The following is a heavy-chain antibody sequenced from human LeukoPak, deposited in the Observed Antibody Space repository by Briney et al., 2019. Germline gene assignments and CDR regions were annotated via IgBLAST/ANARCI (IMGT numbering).Heavy chain of an antibody. CDR3: ARNAATRRSYIDS. Sequence: PSETLSLTCSVSDGSINSDTYYWGWIRQPPGKGLESIGNIYYTGTTYYNPSLQSRVTISVDTSKNQFSLQLSSVTAADTAVYYCARNAATRRSYIDSWGQGTLVTVSS. CDR2: IYYTGTT. J-gene: IGHJ4*02. D-gene: IGHD6-6*01. CDR1: DGSINSDTYY. V-gene: IGHV4-39*01.